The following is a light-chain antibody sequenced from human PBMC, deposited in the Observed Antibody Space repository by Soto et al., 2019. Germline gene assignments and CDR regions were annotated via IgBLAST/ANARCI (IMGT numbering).Light chain of an antibody. CDR1: SSSSGKNF. CDR3: ASWDSSLRAVV. Sequence: QSILTQPPSVSAAPGQKVTISCSGGSSSSGKNFVSWYQQVARTAPKLLIYEDNKRPSGIPDRFSGSKSGTSATLGITGLQTGDEAEYYCASWDSSLRAVVFGGGTKLTVL. V-gene: IGLV1-51*01. CDR2: EDN. J-gene: IGLJ2*01.